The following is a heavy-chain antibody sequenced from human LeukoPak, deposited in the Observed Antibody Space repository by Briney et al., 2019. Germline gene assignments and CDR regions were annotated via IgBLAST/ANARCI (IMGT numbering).Heavy chain of an antibody. V-gene: IGHV3-33*01. CDR3: ARAGRFEKYCSGGSCYSFHYYGMDV. D-gene: IGHD2-15*01. J-gene: IGHJ6*02. CDR2: IWYDGSNK. Sequence: PGGSLRLSCAASGFTFSSYGMHWVRQAPGKGLEWVAVIWYDGSNKYYADSVKGRFTISRDNAKNSLYLQMNSLRAEDTAVYYCARAGRFEKYCSGGSCYSFHYYGMDVWGQGTTVTVSS. CDR1: GFTFSSYG.